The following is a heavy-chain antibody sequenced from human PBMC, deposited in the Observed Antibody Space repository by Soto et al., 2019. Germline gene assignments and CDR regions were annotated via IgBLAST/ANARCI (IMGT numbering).Heavy chain of an antibody. CDR1: GDFISSTSSY. CDR3: ARQAVMGKFDY. CDR2: FYYSGST. V-gene: IGHV4-39*01. D-gene: IGHD6-19*01. Sequence: SETLSLTCTVSGDFISSTSSYWGWIRQPPGKGLEWIGSFYYSGSTYYNPSLKSRVTISVDMSKNQFSLKLSSVTAADTAVYYCARQAVMGKFDYWGQGTLVTVSS. J-gene: IGHJ4*02.